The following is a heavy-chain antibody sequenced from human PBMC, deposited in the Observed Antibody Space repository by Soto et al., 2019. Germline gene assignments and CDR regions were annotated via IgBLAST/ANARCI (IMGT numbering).Heavy chain of an antibody. CDR3: AMDIVVVPDYGMDV. V-gene: IGHV3-23*01. CDR1: GFTFSSYA. CDR2: ISGSGGST. J-gene: IGHJ6*02. Sequence: GGSLRLSCAASGFTFSSYAMSWVRQAPGKGLEWVSAISGSGGSTYYADSVKGRFTICRDNSKNTLYLQMNSLRAEDTAVYYCAMDIVVVPDYGMDVWGQGTTVTVSS. D-gene: IGHD2-2*03.